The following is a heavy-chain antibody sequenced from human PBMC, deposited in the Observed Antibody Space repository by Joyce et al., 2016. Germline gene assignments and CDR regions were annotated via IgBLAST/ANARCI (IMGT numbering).Heavy chain of an antibody. CDR1: GGSISSSTYY. D-gene: IGHD1-26*01. V-gene: IGHV4-39*07. CDR2: IYYSGST. Sequence: QLQLQESGPGLVKPSETLSLTCTVSGGSISSSTYYWGWIRQPPGKGLECIGSIYYSGSTYYNASLKSRVTISVDTSKNQCALKLTSLTAADTAVFYCATWRGSFPFFDYWGQGTLVTVSS. J-gene: IGHJ4*02. CDR3: ATWRGSFPFFDY.